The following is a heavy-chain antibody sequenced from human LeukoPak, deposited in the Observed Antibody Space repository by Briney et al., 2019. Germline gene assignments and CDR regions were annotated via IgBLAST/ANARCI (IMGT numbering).Heavy chain of an antibody. CDR2: IWYDGSNK. CDR1: GFTFNSYG. CDR3: AKDLGGSRNPPYYYYYYYMDV. D-gene: IGHD3-10*01. Sequence: PGRSLRLSCAASGFTFNSYGMHWVRQAPGKGLEWVAVIWYDGSNKYYADYVKGRFTISRDNSKNTLYLQMNSLRAEDTAVYYCAKDLGGSRNPPYYYYYYYMDVWGKGTTGTVSS. J-gene: IGHJ6*03. V-gene: IGHV3-33*06.